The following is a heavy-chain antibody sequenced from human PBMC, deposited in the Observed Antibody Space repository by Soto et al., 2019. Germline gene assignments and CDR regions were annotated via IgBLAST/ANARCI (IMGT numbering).Heavy chain of an antibody. Sequence: GGSLRLSCAASGFIFRSYGMHWVRQAPGKGLEWVAVISYDGSNKYYADSVKGRFTISRDNSKNTLDLQMNSLRAEDTAVYYCTTDSYFTLRLVRFDYWGLGTXVTVSS. V-gene: IGHV3-30*03. CDR2: ISYDGSNK. J-gene: IGHJ4*01. CDR1: GFIFRSYG. CDR3: TTDSYFTLRLVRFDY. D-gene: IGHD3-22*01.